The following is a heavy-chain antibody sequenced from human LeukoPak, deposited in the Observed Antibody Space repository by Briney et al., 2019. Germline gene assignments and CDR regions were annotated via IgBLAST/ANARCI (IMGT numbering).Heavy chain of an antibody. CDR3: AGTIAVAGTQTLNYDY. J-gene: IGHJ4*02. D-gene: IGHD6-19*01. V-gene: IGHV4-39*01. CDR1: GGSISSGSYY. CDR2: IYYSGST. Sequence: NPSETLSLTCTVSGGSISSGSYYWSWIRQPPGKGLEWIGSIYYSGSTYYNPSLKSRVTISVDTSKNQFSLKLSSVTAADTAVYYCAGTIAVAGTQTLNYDYWGQGTLVTVSS.